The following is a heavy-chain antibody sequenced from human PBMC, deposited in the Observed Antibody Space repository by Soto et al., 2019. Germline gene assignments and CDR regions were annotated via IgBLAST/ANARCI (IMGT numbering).Heavy chain of an antibody. CDR2: ISDDSSRT. CDR1: GFTFNTFE. CDR3: VKGGWLDF. J-gene: IGHJ5*01. Sequence: EVQLLESGGGLVQPAGSLRLSCAASGFTFNTFEMSWVRQAPGRGLEWVSFISDDSSRTYYADAVKGRFTISRDNSKYTLYLQMNSLTAEDTAVYACVKGGWLDFWGQGTLVTVSS. D-gene: IGHD3-16*01. V-gene: IGHV3-23*01.